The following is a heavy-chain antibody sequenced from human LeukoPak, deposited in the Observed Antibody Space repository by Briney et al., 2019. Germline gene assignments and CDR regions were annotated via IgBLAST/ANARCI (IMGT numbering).Heavy chain of an antibody. J-gene: IGHJ4*02. D-gene: IGHD2-2*01. Sequence: SETLSLTCTVSGYSISSGYYWGWIRQPPGKGLEWIGSIYHSGNTYYNPSLKSRVTISVDTSKNQFSLKLSSVTAADTAVYYCARSYCSSSSCYEVYCFDYWGQGTLVTVSS. V-gene: IGHV4-38-2*02. CDR2: IYHSGNT. CDR3: ARSYCSSSSCYEVYCFDY. CDR1: GYSISSGYY.